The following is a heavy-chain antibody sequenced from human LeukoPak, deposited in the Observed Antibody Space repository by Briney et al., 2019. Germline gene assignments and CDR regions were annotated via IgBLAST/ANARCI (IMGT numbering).Heavy chain of an antibody. CDR2: INNSGRT. D-gene: IGHD5-18*01. CDR1: GVSFSGYY. J-gene: IGHJ4*02. V-gene: IGHV4-34*01. Sequence: SETLSLTCAVYGVSFSGYYWSWLRQPPGKGMEWIGEINNSGRTNYIPSIKSRVTISVDTSKSQFTLKLSSVTGADTAVYYCARGSRGYSYGWGQGTLVTVSS. CDR3: ARGSRGYSYG.